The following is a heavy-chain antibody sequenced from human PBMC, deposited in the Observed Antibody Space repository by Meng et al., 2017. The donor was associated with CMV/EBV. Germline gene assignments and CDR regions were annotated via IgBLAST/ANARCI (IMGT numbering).Heavy chain of an antibody. CDR3: AKDSSSPPGAFDY. D-gene: IGHD6-6*01. CDR2: ISYDGSNK. V-gene: IGHV3-30-3*01. J-gene: IGHJ4*02. CDR1: GFTFSSYA. Sequence: GESLKISCAASGFTFSSYAMHWVRQAPGKGLEWVAVISYDGSNKYYADSVKGRFTISRDNSKNTLYLQMNSLRAEDTAVYYCAKDSSSPPGAFDYWGQGTLVTVSS.